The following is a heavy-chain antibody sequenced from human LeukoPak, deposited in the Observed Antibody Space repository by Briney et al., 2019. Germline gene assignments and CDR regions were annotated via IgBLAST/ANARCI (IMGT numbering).Heavy chain of an antibody. V-gene: IGHV4-59*01. CDR3: ARVYYYYDSSGYYYHDAFDI. D-gene: IGHD3-22*01. CDR2: IYYSGST. Sequence: PSETLSLTCTVSSGSISSYYWIWLRQPPGKGLEGIGYIYYSGSTNYNPSLKSRVTISVDTSKNQFSLKLSSVTAADTAVYYCARVYYYYDSSGYYYHDAFDIWGQGTMVTVSS. J-gene: IGHJ3*02. CDR1: SGSISSYY.